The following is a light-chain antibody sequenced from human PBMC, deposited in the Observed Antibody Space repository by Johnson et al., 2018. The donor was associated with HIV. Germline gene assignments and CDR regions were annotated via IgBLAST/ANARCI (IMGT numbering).Light chain of an antibody. CDR2: DNN. CDR1: SSNIGNNY. J-gene: IGLJ1*01. Sequence: QSVLTQPPSVSAAPGQKVTISCSGSSSNIGNNYVSWYQQLPGTAPKLLIYDNNKRPSGIPDRFSGSKSGTSATLGITGLQTGDEADYYCGTWDSSPGAGHIFGTGTKFTVL. V-gene: IGLV1-51*01. CDR3: GTWDSSPGAGHI.